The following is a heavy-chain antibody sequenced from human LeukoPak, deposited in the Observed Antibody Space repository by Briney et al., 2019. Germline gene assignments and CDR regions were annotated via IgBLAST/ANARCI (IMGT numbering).Heavy chain of an antibody. CDR2: INPNSGDT. CDR3: ARVGSSGWYVHPTLDY. Sequence: ASVKVSRKASGYTFTGYYMHWVRQAPGQGLEWMGWINPNSGDTNYAQKFQGRVTVTRDTSISTAYMELSRLRFDDTAVYYCARVGSSGWYVHPTLDYWGQGTLVTVSS. V-gene: IGHV1-2*02. CDR1: GYTFTGYY. J-gene: IGHJ4*02. D-gene: IGHD6-19*01.